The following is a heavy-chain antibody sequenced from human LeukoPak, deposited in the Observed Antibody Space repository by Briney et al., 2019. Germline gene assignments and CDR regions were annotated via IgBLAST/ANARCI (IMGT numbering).Heavy chain of an antibody. Sequence: PGGSLRLSCAASGFAFSSYEMNWVHQAPGKGLEWVSYISSSGSTIYYADSVKGRFTISRDNAKNSLYLQMNSLRAEDTAVYYCARGRVYGSGSYYNAPRYFDYWGQGTLVTVSS. D-gene: IGHD3-10*01. CDR2: ISSSGSTI. J-gene: IGHJ4*02. CDR1: GFAFSSYE. V-gene: IGHV3-48*03. CDR3: ARGRVYGSGSYYNAPRYFDY.